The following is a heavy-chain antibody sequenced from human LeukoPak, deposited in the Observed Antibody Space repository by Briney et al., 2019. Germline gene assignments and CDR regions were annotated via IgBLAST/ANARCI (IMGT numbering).Heavy chain of an antibody. Sequence: GGSLRLSCAASGFTFSSYAMSWVRQAPGKGLEWVSAISGSGGSTYYADSVKGRITISRDNSKNTLYLQMNSLRAEDTAVYYCAGTRTLTIDDYWGQGTLVTVSS. V-gene: IGHV3-23*01. CDR3: AGTRTLTIDDY. D-gene: IGHD1/OR15-1a*01. CDR2: ISGSGGST. CDR1: GFTFSSYA. J-gene: IGHJ4*02.